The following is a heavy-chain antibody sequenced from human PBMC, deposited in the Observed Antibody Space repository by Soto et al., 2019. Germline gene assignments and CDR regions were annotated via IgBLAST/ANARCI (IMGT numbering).Heavy chain of an antibody. CDR2: INPTSDYT. D-gene: IGHD2-2*01. V-gene: IGHV1-46*01. CDR3: ARGRPAINAFDI. CDR1: GYTLTSYY. J-gene: IGHJ3*02. Sequence: ASVKVSCKASGYTLTSYYMQWVRQAPGQGLEWMGMINPTSDYTNYAQKFQGRVTLTSDTSTSTVYMELSSLRSEDTAMYYCARGRPAINAFDIWGQGKMVTVSS.